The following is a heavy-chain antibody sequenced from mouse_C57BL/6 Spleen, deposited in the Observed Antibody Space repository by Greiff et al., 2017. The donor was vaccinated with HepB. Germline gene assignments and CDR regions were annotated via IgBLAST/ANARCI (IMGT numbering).Heavy chain of an antibody. CDR2: IYPGDGDT. D-gene: IGHD3-2*02. CDR1: GYAFSSYW. J-gene: IGHJ4*01. V-gene: IGHV1-80*01. Sequence: LQESGAELVKPGASVKISCKASGYAFSSYWMNWVKQRPGKGLEWIGQIYPGDGDTNYNGKFKGKATLTADKSSSTAYMQLSSLTSEDSAVYFCARSAQATAMDYWGQGTSVTVSS. CDR3: ARSAQATAMDY.